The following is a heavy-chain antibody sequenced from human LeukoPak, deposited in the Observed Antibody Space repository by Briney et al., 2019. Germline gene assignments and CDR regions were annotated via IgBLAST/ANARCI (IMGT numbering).Heavy chain of an antibody. CDR3: ARGGMATIWSPFDY. J-gene: IGHJ4*02. V-gene: IGHV1-3*03. CDR1: GYTFTSYA. CDR2: INAGNGNT. D-gene: IGHD5-24*01. Sequence: ASVKVSCKASGYTFTSYAMHWVRQAPGQRLEWMGWINAGNGNTKYSQEFQGRVTITRDTSTSTAYMELSSLRSEDTAVYYCARGGMATIWSPFDYWGQGTLVTVSS.